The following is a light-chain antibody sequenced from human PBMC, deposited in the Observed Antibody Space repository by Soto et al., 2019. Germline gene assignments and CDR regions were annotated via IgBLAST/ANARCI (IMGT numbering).Light chain of an antibody. CDR3: HQYNPYSPWT. CDR2: KAS. J-gene: IGKJ1*01. Sequence: DIQMTQSPPTLSASVGDRVTIACRASQSITGWLAWFQQKPGKAPKPLISKASKLQSGVPSRFSGSGSGTDFTLPISGLQHDDFATYYCHQYNPYSPWTFGQGTKVEIK. V-gene: IGKV1-5*03. CDR1: QSITGW.